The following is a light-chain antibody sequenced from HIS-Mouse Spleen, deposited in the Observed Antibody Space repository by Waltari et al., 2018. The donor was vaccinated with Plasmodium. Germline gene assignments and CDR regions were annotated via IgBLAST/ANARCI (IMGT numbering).Light chain of an antibody. Sequence: EIVFTQSPGTLSLSPGERATLSCRASQSVSSSYLAWYQQKPGQAPRLLIYGASSRATGIPDRFSGSGSGTDFILTISRLEPEDFAVYYCQQYGSSPTFGQGTKVEIK. V-gene: IGKV3-20*01. CDR2: GAS. CDR3: QQYGSSPT. J-gene: IGKJ1*01. CDR1: QSVSSSY.